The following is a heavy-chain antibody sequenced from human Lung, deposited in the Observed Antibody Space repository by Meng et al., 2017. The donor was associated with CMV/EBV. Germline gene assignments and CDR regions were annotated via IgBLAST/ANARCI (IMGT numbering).Heavy chain of an antibody. CDR3: VRGLYYLAGDDYYHDF. V-gene: IGHV4-30-4*01. Sequence: QVHLQESGPGLLKPSQTLSLTCTVSGGSISSDNYFWSWIRLPPGKGLEWVGYFRYSRDTYSIPSLQSRLTVTFDTSKNQFSLRLTSVTAADTAVYYCVRGLYYLAGDDYYHDFWGPGTLVTVSS. CDR1: GGSISSDNYF. J-gene: IGHJ4*02. CDR2: FRYSRDT. D-gene: IGHD2-21*01.